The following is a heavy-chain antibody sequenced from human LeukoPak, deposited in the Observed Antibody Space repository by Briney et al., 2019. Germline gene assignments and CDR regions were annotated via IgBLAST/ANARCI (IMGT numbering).Heavy chain of an antibody. V-gene: IGHV3-74*01. CDR2: INSDGSST. Sequence: GGSLRLSCAASGFTFSSYWMHWVRQAPGKGLVWVSRINSDGSSTSYADSVKGRFTISRDDAKNTLYLQMNSLRAEDTAVYYCARGAYGDYGFYAFDIWGQGTMVTVSS. J-gene: IGHJ3*02. CDR3: ARGAYGDYGFYAFDI. CDR1: GFTFSSYW. D-gene: IGHD4-17*01.